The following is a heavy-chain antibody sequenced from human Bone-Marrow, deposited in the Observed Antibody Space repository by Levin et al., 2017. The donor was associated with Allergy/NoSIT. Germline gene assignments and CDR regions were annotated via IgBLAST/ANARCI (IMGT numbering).Heavy chain of an antibody. J-gene: IGHJ4*02. D-gene: IGHD2-2*01. CDR2: INPSGGST. Sequence: GESLKISCKASGYTFTSYYMHWVRQAPGQGLEWMGIINPSGGSTSYAQKFQGRVTMTRDTSTSTVYMELSSLRSEDTAVYYCARPRYCSSTSCYVGGDEFGYWGQGTLVTVSS. CDR1: GYTFTSYY. CDR3: ARPRYCSSTSCYVGGDEFGY. V-gene: IGHV1-46*01.